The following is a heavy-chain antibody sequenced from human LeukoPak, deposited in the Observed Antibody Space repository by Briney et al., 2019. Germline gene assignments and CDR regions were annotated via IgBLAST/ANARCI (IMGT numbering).Heavy chain of an antibody. V-gene: IGHV1-69*04. D-gene: IGHD6-13*01. J-gene: IGHJ5*02. Sequence: GASVKVSCKASGGTFSSYAISWVRQAPGQGLEWMGRIIPILGIANYAQKFQGRVTITADKSTSTAYMELSSLRSEDTAVYYCASSAQQLVLGFDPWGQGTLVTVSS. CDR1: GGTFSSYA. CDR2: IIPILGIA. CDR3: ASSAQQLVLGFDP.